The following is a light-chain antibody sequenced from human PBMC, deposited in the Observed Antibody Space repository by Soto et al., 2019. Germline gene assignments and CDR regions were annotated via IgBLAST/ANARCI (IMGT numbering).Light chain of an antibody. CDR1: QSIGIW. J-gene: IGKJ1*01. CDR2: KAS. Sequence: LQMTQSPSTLSASVGDRVAITCRASQSIGIWLAWYQKKPGKAPRFLIYKASTLQTGVPSRFSGSGSGTEFTLTISSLQPDDFATYYCQQYNDYSWTFGQGTKVEIK. CDR3: QQYNDYSWT. V-gene: IGKV1-5*03.